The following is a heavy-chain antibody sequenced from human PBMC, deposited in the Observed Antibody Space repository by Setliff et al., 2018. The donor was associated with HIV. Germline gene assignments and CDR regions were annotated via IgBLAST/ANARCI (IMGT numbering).Heavy chain of an antibody. D-gene: IGHD3-22*01. CDR1: GYTLAGYF. CDR2: IDPNSGGT. J-gene: IGHJ4*02. V-gene: IGHV1-2*02. Sequence: ASVKVSCKASGYTLAGYFMHWVRQAPGQGLEWMGWIDPNSGGTNYAQKFQGRVTMTRDTSISTAYLDLSRLTSDDTATYYCARAYDSSGDMDYWGRGTLVTVSS. CDR3: ARAYDSSGDMDY.